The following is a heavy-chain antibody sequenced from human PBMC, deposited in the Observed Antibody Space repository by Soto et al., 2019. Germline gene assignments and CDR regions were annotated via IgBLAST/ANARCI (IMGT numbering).Heavy chain of an antibody. Sequence: QPGGSLRLSCAASGFTLDDYTMHWVRQAPGKGLEWVAGVGWNGGDIVYADSVKGRFTVSRDNTKNSLYLEMNSLRTEDTAIYYCAKDRAVVVPVSTSYFHYYGLDVWGQGTTVTVSS. CDR1: GFTLDDYT. CDR2: VGWNGGDI. D-gene: IGHD2-2*01. V-gene: IGHV3-9*01. CDR3: AKDRAVVVPVSTSYFHYYGLDV. J-gene: IGHJ6*02.